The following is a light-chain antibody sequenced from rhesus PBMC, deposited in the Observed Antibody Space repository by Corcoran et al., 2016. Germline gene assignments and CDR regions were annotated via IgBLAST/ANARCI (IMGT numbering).Light chain of an antibody. CDR2: KAS. J-gene: IGKJ3*01. Sequence: DIQLTQSPSSLSASVGDRVTITCRASENVKNYLNWYAQRPGKAPKLLFNKASTLQSGVPSRFSGSGPGTDYTLPISSLQPEDVATYYCQHGNGTPFTFGPGTKLEIK. CDR1: ENVKNY. CDR3: QHGNGTPFT. V-gene: IGKV1-74*01.